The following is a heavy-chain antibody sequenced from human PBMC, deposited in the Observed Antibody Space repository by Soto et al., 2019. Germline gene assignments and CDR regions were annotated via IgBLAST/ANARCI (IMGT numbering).Heavy chain of an antibody. CDR3: VRGDKGGFDL. J-gene: IGHJ3*01. V-gene: IGHV3-74*01. D-gene: IGHD2-21*02. Sequence: EVPLVESEGGLVQRGGSLRLSCAASGFTFNYYWMHWVRQAPGQGLVWVSHIHSDGSTTTYADSVKGRFTISRDNAKNTLYRQMNSLRAEDTAVYYCVRGDKGGFDLWGQGTTVTVSS. CDR2: IHSDGSTT. CDR1: GFTFNYYW.